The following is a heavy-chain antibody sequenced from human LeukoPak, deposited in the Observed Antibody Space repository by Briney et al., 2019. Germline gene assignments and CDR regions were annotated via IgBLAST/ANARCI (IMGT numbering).Heavy chain of an antibody. D-gene: IGHD6-13*01. CDR1: GGSFSAYY. J-gene: IGHJ4*02. Sequence: SETLSLTCAVYGGSFSAYYWSWIRQPLGKGLEWIGEINHSGSTNYNPSLKSRVTISVDTSKNQFFLKLNSVTAADTAVYYCATRIAAAGGFDYWGQGTLVTVSS. V-gene: IGHV4-34*01. CDR2: INHSGST. CDR3: ATRIAAAGGFDY.